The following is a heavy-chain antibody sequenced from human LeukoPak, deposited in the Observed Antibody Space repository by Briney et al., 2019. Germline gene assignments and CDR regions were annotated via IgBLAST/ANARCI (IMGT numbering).Heavy chain of an antibody. CDR1: GFTVSNYG. D-gene: IGHD1-26*01. CDR2: ISGSDGNT. J-gene: IGHJ3*02. Sequence: GGSLRLSCAASGFTVSNYGMSWVRQAAGKGLEWVSGISGSDGNTYYADSVKGRFTISRDKSKNTLYLQMNNLRAEDTAIYYCAKRREGAFDIWGQGTMVTVSS. CDR3: AKRREGAFDI. V-gene: IGHV3-23*01.